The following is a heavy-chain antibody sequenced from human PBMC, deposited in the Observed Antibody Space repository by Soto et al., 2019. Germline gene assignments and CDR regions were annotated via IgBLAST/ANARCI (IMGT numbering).Heavy chain of an antibody. V-gene: IGHV3-23*01. CDR1: GFTFTSYA. CDR2: ISGSGGST. J-gene: IGHJ3*02. Sequence: GGSLRLSCAASGFTFTSYAMSWVRQAPGKGLEWDSAISGSGGSTYYADSVQGRFTISSDPFKNKLYLQMNSLRAADTAVYYCAKDGIRAFDIWGQGTMVTVSS. CDR3: AKDGIRAFDI. D-gene: IGHD1-26*01.